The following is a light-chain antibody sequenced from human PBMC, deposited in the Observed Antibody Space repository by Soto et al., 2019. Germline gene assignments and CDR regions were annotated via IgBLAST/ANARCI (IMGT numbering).Light chain of an antibody. Sequence: EIVLTRSPGTLSLSPGERATLSCRASQSVSSSYLAWYQQRPGQAPRLLIYDASSRATGIPDRFSGSGSGTDFTLTITRLETEDFAVYFCQYYGSSPRTFGGGTKVDIK. CDR3: QYYGSSPRT. V-gene: IGKV3-20*01. CDR1: QSVSSSY. CDR2: DAS. J-gene: IGKJ4*01.